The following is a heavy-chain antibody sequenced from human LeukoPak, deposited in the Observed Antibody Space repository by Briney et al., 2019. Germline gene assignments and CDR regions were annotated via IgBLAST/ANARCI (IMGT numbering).Heavy chain of an antibody. CDR1: GFTFSDYY. Sequence: PGGSLRLSCAASGFTFSDYYMSWIRQAPGKGLEWVSYISSSSSYTNYADSVKGRFTISRDNAKDSLYLQMNSLRAEDTAVYYCARGGFGELSDYWGQGTLVTVSS. V-gene: IGHV3-11*06. D-gene: IGHD3-10*01. CDR2: ISSSSSYT. CDR3: ARGGFGELSDY. J-gene: IGHJ4*02.